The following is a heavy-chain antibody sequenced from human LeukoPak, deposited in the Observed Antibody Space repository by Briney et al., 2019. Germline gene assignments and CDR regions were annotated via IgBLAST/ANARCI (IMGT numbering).Heavy chain of an antibody. CDR3: ARRGATRSPFDY. V-gene: IGHV4-61*01. CDR1: GXSVSSGSYY. J-gene: IGHJ4*02. Sequence: PSETLSLTCTVSGXSVSSGSYYWSWIRQPPGKGLEWIGYIYYSGSTNYNPSLKSRVTISVDTSKNQFSLKLSSVTAADTAVYHCARRGATRSPFDYWGQGTLVTVSS. D-gene: IGHD1-26*01. CDR2: IYYSGST.